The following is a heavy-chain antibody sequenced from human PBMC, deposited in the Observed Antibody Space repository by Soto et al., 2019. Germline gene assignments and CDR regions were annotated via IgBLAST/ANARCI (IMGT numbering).Heavy chain of an antibody. CDR1: GFSISSAW. J-gene: IGHJ4*02. V-gene: IGHV3-15*07. Sequence: EVQLVESGGGLVKPGGSLRLSCTASGFSISSAWMNWVRQAPGKGLEWVGRIKTKTQGETTDYPAPVKGRFTISRDDSKNTLYLQMNSVKMEDTAVYYCTTGSVEGYWGQGTLVTVSS. CDR3: TTGSVEGY. CDR2: IKTKTQGETT. D-gene: IGHD3-3*01.